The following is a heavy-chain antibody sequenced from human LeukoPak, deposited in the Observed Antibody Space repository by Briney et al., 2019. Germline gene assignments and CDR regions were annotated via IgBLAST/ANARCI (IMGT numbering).Heavy chain of an antibody. J-gene: IGHJ5*02. Sequence: PGGSLRLSCAASGFTFSSYSMNWVRQAPGKGLEWVSSISSSSSYIYYADSVKGRFTISRDNSKNTLYLQMNSLRAEDTAVYYCAKVKRGAGYNWFDPWGQGTLVTVSS. CDR3: AKVKRGAGYNWFDP. CDR1: GFTFSSYS. V-gene: IGHV3-21*04. CDR2: ISSSSSYI. D-gene: IGHD1-26*01.